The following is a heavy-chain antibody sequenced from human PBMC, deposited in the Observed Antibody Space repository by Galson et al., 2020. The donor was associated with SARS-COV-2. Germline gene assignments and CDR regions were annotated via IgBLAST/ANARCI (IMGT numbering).Heavy chain of an antibody. D-gene: IGHD2-2*01. J-gene: IGHJ3*02. CDR3: ARDIVVEPASIWDDVTAFDI. Sequence: ETSETLSLTCTVSGGSISSYYWSWIRQPAGKGLEWIGRIYTSGSTKYNPSLKSQVTMSGDTSKNQFSLKLSSVTAADTAVYYCARDIVVEPASIWDDVTAFDIWGQGTMVTVSS. CDR2: IYTSGST. V-gene: IGHV4-4*07. CDR1: GGSISSYY.